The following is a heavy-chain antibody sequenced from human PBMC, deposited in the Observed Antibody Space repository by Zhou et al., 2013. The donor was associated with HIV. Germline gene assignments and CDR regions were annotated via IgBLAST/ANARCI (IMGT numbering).Heavy chain of an antibody. Sequence: VQLQESGPGLVKPSETLSLTCTVSGDSMDSHYWSWIRQPPRKRLEWIGYIHSGGSTNYNPSLRGRVTISVDTSKNQFSLKLSSVTAADTAVYYCAREYCSSTSCYVGEGLDYWGQGTLVTVSS. J-gene: IGHJ4*02. V-gene: IGHV4-59*11. CDR3: AREYCSSTSCYVGEGLDY. CDR2: IHSGGST. CDR1: GDSMDSHY. D-gene: IGHD2-2*01.